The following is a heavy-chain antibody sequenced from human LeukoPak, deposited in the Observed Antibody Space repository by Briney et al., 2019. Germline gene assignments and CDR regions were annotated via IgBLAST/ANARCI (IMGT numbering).Heavy chain of an antibody. CDR3: TRPDYYDSSGYYTPEDGFDP. V-gene: IGHV3-15*01. CDR2: IKSKTDGGTT. D-gene: IGHD3-22*01. CDR1: GFTFSNAW. J-gene: IGHJ5*02. Sequence: GGSLRLSCAASGFTFSNAWMSWVRQAPGKGLEWVGRIKSKTDGGTTDYAAPVKGRFTISRDDSKNTLYLQMNSLKTEDTAVYYCTRPDYYDSSGYYTPEDGFDPWGQGTLVTVSS.